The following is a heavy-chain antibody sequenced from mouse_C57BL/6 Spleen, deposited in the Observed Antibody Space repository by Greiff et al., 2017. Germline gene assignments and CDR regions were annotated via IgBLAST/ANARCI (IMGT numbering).Heavy chain of an antibody. CDR1: GYTFTSYW. J-gene: IGHJ1*03. D-gene: IGHD2-3*01. V-gene: IGHV1-64*01. CDR3: ASRDDSYYDWYFDV. CDR2: IHPNRGST. Sequence: QVQLQQPGAELVKPGASVKLSCKASGYTFTSYWMHWVKQRPGQGLEWIGMIHPNRGSTNYNEKFKSKATLSVDKASSTPYMQLSSLTSEDSAVYYCASRDDSYYDWYFDVWGTGTTVTVSS.